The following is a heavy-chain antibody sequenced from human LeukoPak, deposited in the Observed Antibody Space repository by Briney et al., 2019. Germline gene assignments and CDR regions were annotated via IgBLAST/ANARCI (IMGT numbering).Heavy chain of an antibody. CDR1: GGSISSGVYY. CDR3: ARGIKMVRGVITLYFDY. CDR2: IYHSGST. D-gene: IGHD3-10*01. Sequence: PSGTLSLTCTVSGGSISSGVYYWGWIRQPPGKGLEWIGEIYHSGSTNYNPSLKSRVTISVDKSKNQFSLKLSSVTAADTAVYYCARGIKMVRGVITLYFDYWGQGTLVTVSS. J-gene: IGHJ4*02. V-gene: IGHV4-39*07.